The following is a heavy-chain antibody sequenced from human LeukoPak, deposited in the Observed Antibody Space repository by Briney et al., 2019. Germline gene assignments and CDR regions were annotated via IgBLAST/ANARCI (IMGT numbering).Heavy chain of an antibody. D-gene: IGHD2/OR15-2a*01. CDR2: ISSSGSNI. CDR1: GFTFRTYE. Sequence: PGGSLRLSCAASGFTFRTYEMNWVRQAPGKGLEWLSYISSSGSNIYQADAVKGRFTISRDNAKNSLFLQMNSLRGEDTAVYYCARDSMTSGEFDYWGQGTVVTVSS. CDR3: ARDSMTSGEFDY. V-gene: IGHV3-48*03. J-gene: IGHJ4*02.